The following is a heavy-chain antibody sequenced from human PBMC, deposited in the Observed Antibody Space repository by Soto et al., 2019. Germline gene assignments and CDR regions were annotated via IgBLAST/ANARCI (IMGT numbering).Heavy chain of an antibody. Sequence: SETLSLTCAVSGGSISSSNWWSWVRQPPGKGLEWIGEIYHSGSTNYNPSLKSRVTISVDKSKNQFSLKLSSVTAADTAVYYCASLGYCSSTSCLNWFDPWGQGTLVTVSS. CDR1: GGSISSSNW. V-gene: IGHV4-4*02. D-gene: IGHD2-2*01. CDR2: IYHSGST. J-gene: IGHJ5*02. CDR3: ASLGYCSSTSCLNWFDP.